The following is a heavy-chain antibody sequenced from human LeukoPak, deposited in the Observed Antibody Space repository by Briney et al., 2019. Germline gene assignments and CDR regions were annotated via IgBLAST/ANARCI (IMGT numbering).Heavy chain of an antibody. D-gene: IGHD3-10*01. V-gene: IGHV4-4*07. J-gene: IGHJ4*02. CDR3: ARETPYYSIQDY. CDR2: IYTSGST. Sequence: SETLSLTCTVSGGSLSSYYWSWLRQPAGKGLEWIGRIYTSGSTNYNPSLKSRVTMSVDTSKNQFSLKLSSVTAADTAVYYCARETPYYSIQDYWGQGTLVTVSS. CDR1: GGSLSSYY.